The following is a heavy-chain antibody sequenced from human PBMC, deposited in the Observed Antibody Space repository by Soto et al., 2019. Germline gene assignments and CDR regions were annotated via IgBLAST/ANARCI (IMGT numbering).Heavy chain of an antibody. J-gene: IGHJ4*02. V-gene: IGHV3-74*01. D-gene: IGHD5-12*01. CDR1: GFTFSNYW. CDR3: ARAGDRGYEPDD. Sequence: EVQLVESGGGLVQPGGSLTLSCAASGFTFSNYWIHWVRQAPGKGLVWASRINSGGSSISYADSVKGRFTISRDNARNTLYVQMNSLRVEDTDVYYCARAGDRGYEPDDWGQGTLVTVSS. CDR2: INSGGSSI.